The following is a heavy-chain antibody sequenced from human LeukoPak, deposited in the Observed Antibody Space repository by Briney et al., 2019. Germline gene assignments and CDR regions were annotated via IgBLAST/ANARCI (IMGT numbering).Heavy chain of an antibody. CDR1: GGSISSGGYS. CDR2: IYHSGST. Sequence: SETLSLTCAVSGGSISSGGYSWSWIRQPPGKGLEWIGYIYHSGSTYYNPSLKSRVTISVDRSKNQFSLKLSSVTAADTAVYYCARPRGYGAVNWYFDLWGRGTLVTVSS. J-gene: IGHJ2*01. V-gene: IGHV4-30-2*01. D-gene: IGHD4-17*01. CDR3: ARPRGYGAVNWYFDL.